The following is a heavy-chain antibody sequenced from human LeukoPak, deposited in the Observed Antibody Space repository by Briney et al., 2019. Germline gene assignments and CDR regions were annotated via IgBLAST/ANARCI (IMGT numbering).Heavy chain of an antibody. J-gene: IGHJ3*02. CDR1: GYTFTGYY. Sequence: GASVKVSCKASGYTFTGYYMHWVRQAPGQGLEWMGWINPNSGGTNYAQKFRGRVTMTRDTSISTAYMELSRLRSDDTAVYYCARESMITFGGVIAESDAFDIWGQGTMVTVSS. CDR3: ARESMITFGGVIAESDAFDI. V-gene: IGHV1-2*02. D-gene: IGHD3-16*02. CDR2: INPNSGGT.